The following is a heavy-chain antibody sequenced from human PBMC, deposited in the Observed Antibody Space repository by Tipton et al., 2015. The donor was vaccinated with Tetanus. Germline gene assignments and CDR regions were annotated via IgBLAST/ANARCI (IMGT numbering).Heavy chain of an antibody. CDR2: INHSGTA. Sequence: GLVKPSETLSLTCAVSGGSFSDFYWSWIRQVPGQGLVWIGEINHSGTANKNPSLKSRVTMSVDTSNNQFSLSLDSVTAADTAVYFCAKLIRQWLAPDFNNWGQGTLVTVSS. CDR1: GGSFSDFY. V-gene: IGHV4-34*01. CDR3: AKLIRQWLAPDFNN. D-gene: IGHD6-19*01. J-gene: IGHJ4*02.